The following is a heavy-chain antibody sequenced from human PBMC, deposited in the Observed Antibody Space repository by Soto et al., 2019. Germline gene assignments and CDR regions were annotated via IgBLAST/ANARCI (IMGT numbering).Heavy chain of an antibody. D-gene: IGHD3-22*01. J-gene: IGHJ4*02. CDR1: GYTFTSYG. Sequence: ASVKVSCKASGYTFTSYGISWVRQAPGQGLEWMGWISAYNGNTNYAQKLQGRVTMTTDTSTSTAYMELRSLRSDDTAVYYCARQFHYYDSSGLYTGFDYWGQGTLVTVSS. CDR3: ARQFHYYDSSGLYTGFDY. V-gene: IGHV1-18*01. CDR2: ISAYNGNT.